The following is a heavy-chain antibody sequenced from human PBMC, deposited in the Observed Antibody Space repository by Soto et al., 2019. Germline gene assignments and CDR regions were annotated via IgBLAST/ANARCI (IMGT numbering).Heavy chain of an antibody. CDR2: ISYDGSNK. J-gene: IGHJ6*02. CDR1: GFTFSSYA. CDR3: ARDIVLMVYARPVYYYHGMDV. D-gene: IGHD2-8*01. V-gene: IGHV3-30-3*01. Sequence: QVQLVESGGGVVQPGRSLRLSCAASGFTFSSYAMHWVRQAPGKGLEWVAVISYDGSNKYYADSVKGRFTISRDNSKNTLYLQMDSLRAEDTSVYYCARDIVLMVYARPVYYYHGMDVWGQGTTVTVSS.